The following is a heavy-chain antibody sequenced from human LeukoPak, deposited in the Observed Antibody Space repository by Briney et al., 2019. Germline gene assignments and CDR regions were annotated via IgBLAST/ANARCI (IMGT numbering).Heavy chain of an antibody. J-gene: IGHJ5*02. CDR1: GGSISSGDYY. D-gene: IGHD6-19*01. CDR2: IYYSGST. Sequence: SQTLSLTCTVSGGSISSGDYYWSWIRQPPGKGLEWIGSIYYSGSTYYNPSLKSRVTISVDTSKTQFSLKLSSVTAADTAVYYCARHSFIAVAGIKSWFDPWGQGTLVTVSS. V-gene: IGHV4-30-2*03. CDR3: ARHSFIAVAGIKSWFDP.